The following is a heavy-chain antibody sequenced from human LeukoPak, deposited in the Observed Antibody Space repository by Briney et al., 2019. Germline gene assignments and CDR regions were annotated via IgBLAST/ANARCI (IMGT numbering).Heavy chain of an antibody. CDR3: ARDHSSSWYYWFDP. D-gene: IGHD6-13*01. V-gene: IGHV4-59*01. Sequence: SETPSLTCTVSGGSISSYYWSWIRQPPGKGLEWIGYIYYSGSTNYNPSLKSRVTISVDTSKNQFSLKLSSVTAADTAVYYCARDHSSSWYYWFDPWGQGTLVTVSS. J-gene: IGHJ5*02. CDR2: IYYSGST. CDR1: GGSISSYY.